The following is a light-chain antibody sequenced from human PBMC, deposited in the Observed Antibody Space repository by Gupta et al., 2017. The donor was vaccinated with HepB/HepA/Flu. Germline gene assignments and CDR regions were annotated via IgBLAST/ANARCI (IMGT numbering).Light chain of an antibody. Sequence: ELVLTQSPATLSVSPGERATLSCRASQSVGNYLAWYQHKPGQAPRLLIYDASNRATGIPARFTGTGTGTEFTLTISTLETEDAAVYYRQQRNNWPLPFGPGTKVDIK. V-gene: IGKV3-11*01. J-gene: IGKJ3*01. CDR3: QQRNNWPLP. CDR2: DAS. CDR1: QSVGNY.